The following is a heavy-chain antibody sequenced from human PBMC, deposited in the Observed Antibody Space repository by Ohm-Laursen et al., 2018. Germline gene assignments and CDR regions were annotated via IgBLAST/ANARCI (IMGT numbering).Heavy chain of an antibody. CDR1: GVTFSSYA. V-gene: IGHV3-23*01. CDR3: AKDRMVYAD. J-gene: IGHJ4*02. Sequence: GSLRLSCAAFGVTFSSYAMSWVRQAPGKGLEWVSAISDSGRKTYYADSVKGRFTISRDNSKNTLYLQMSSLRAEDTAVYYCAKDRMVYADWGQGTLVTVSS. CDR2: ISDSGRKT. D-gene: IGHD2-8*01.